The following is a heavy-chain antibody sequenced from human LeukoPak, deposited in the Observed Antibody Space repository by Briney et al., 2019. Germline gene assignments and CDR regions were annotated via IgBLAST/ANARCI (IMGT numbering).Heavy chain of an antibody. CDR1: GYTFSSYS. CDR3: VRLRRNSDTSGFYYYYDF. V-gene: IGHV3-21*01. Sequence: GGSLRLSCLASGYTFSSYSINWVRQAPGKGLEWVSSISVRSNYIYYADSVRGRSRISRDDARDSLFLEMNSLRAEDTAVYYCVRLRRNSDTSGFYYYYDFWGQGTLVTVSS. J-gene: IGHJ4*02. CDR2: ISVRSNYI. D-gene: IGHD3-22*01.